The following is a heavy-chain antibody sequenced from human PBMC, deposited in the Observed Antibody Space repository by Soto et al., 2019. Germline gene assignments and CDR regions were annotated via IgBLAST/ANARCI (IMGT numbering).Heavy chain of an antibody. J-gene: IGHJ6*02. CDR3: TRHSMTTVTTFYYYGMDV. CDR2: IRSKANSYAT. V-gene: IGHV3-73*01. D-gene: IGHD4-17*01. Sequence: PGGSLRLSCAASGFTFSGSAMHWVRQASGKGLEWVGRIRSKANSYATAYAASVKGRFTISRDDSKNTAYLQMNSLKTEDTAVYYCTRHSMTTVTTFYYYGMDVWGQGTTVTVSS. CDR1: GFTFSGSA.